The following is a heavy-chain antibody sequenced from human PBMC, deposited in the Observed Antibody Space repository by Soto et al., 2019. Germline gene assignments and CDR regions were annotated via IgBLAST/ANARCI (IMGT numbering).Heavy chain of an antibody. CDR1: GGSISNGGYH. V-gene: IGHV4-31*03. CDR2: VYHTGHA. D-gene: IGHD3-10*01. Sequence: QVQLQESGPGLVKPSETLTLTCTVSGGSISNGGYHWTWIRLSPGKGLEWIGYVYHTGHADYNPSLKVRLGISVDKYMNQFSLNLNSLTAADTALYYCTREGALGASMVRGARGFDTWGQGIMVTVSS. CDR3: TREGALGASMVRGARGFDT. J-gene: IGHJ5*02.